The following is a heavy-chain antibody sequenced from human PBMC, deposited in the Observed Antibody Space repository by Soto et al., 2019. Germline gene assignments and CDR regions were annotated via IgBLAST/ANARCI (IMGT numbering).Heavy chain of an antibody. Sequence: QVQLQQWGAGLLKPSETLSLTCAVYGGSFSGYYWSWIRQPPGKGLEWIGEINHSGRTNYNPSLKSRVTIAIDTSKNQFSLKLSSVTAADTAIYYCARSSLGIGVLGTGRSKNNWFDPWGQGTLVTVSS. V-gene: IGHV4-34*01. J-gene: IGHJ5*02. CDR2: INHSGRT. CDR1: GGSFSGYY. D-gene: IGHD6-19*01. CDR3: ARSSLGIGVLGTGRSKNNWFDP.